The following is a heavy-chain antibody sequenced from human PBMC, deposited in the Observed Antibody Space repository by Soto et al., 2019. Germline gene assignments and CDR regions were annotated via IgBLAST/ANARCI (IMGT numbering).Heavy chain of an antibody. CDR3: ARNMDYYYGPGSGNGHGF. V-gene: IGHV1-2*02. D-gene: IGHD3-10*01. CDR1: GYTFTAYY. Sequence: QVQLVQSGAEVKEPGDSVRVSCEASGYTFTAYYIHWVRQAPGQGLEWMGWINPKFGDTTYAQDFQGRVSMTRDKSISTVYMELSRLTSDDTAIYYRARNMDYYYGPGSGNGHGFWGQGTTVTVFS. CDR2: INPKFGDT. J-gene: IGHJ6*02.